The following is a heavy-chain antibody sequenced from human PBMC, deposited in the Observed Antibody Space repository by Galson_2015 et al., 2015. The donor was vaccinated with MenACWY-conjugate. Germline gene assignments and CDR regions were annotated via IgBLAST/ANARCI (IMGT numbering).Heavy chain of an antibody. D-gene: IGHD3-22*01. Sequence: PALVKPTQTLTLTCTFSGFSLSTSGMCVSWIRQPPGKALEWLARIDWDDDKYYSTSLKTRLSISKDTSKNQVVLTMTNMDPVDTATYYCARIRYDNSGYGYYPHTWGQGTLVTVSS. V-gene: IGHV2-70*11. J-gene: IGHJ4*02. CDR2: IDWDDDK. CDR3: ARIRYDNSGYGYYPHT. CDR1: GFSLSTSGMC.